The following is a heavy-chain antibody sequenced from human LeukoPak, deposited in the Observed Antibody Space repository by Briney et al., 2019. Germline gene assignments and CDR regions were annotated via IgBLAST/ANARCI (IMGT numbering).Heavy chain of an antibody. V-gene: IGHV3-7*01. CDR2: IKQDGSEK. D-gene: IGHD1-26*01. Sequence: GGSLGLSCAASGFTFSSYWMSWVRQAPGKGLEWVANIKQDGSEKYYVDSVKGRFTISRDNAKNSLYLQMNSLRAEDTAVYYCARDKIVGATQFDYWGQGTLVTVSS. CDR3: ARDKIVGATQFDY. J-gene: IGHJ4*02. CDR1: GFTFSSYW.